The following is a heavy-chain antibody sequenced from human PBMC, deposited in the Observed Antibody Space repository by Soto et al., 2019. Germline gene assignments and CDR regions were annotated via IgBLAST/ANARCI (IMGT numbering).Heavy chain of an antibody. Sequence: GGSLRLSCAASGFTFSSYALHWVRQAPVKGLEWVAVISYDGSNKYYADSVKGRLTISRDNSKKTLYLQMNSLRAEDTAVYHCARGSAEDQHYFDYWGQGTLVTVSS. V-gene: IGHV3-30-3*01. CDR3: ARGSAEDQHYFDY. CDR1: GFTFSSYA. J-gene: IGHJ4*02. CDR2: ISYDGSNK. D-gene: IGHD2-15*01.